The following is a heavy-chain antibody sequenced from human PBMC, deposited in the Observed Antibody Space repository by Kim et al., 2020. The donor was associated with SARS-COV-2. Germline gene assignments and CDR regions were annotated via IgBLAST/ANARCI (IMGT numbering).Heavy chain of an antibody. D-gene: IGHD3-22*01. CDR1: GGSISSYY. V-gene: IGHV4-4*07. CDR3: ARANYDSSGYHAPQLPAHWFDP. J-gene: IGHJ5*02. CDR2: IYTSGST. Sequence: SETLSLTCTVSGGSISSYYWSWIRQPAGKGLEWIGRIYTSGSTNYNPSLKSRVTMSVDTSKNQFSLKLSSVTAADTAVYYCARANYDSSGYHAPQLPAHWFDPWGQGTLVTVSS.